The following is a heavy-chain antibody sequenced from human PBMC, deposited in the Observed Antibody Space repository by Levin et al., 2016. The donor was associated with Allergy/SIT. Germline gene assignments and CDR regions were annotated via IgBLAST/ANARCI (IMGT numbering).Heavy chain of an antibody. CDR3: AKDLGSGKDY. D-gene: IGHD1-26*01. V-gene: IGHV3-23*01. CDR2: ISGSGGST. CDR1: GFTFSSYA. Sequence: GESLKISCAASGFTFSSYAMSWVRQAPGKGLEWVSAISGSGGSTYYADSVKGRFTISRDNSKNTLYLQMNSLRAEDTAVYYCAKDLGSGKDYWGQGTLVTVSS. J-gene: IGHJ4*02.